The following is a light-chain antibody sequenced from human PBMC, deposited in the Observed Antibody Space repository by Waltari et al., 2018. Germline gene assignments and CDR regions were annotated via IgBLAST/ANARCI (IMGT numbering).Light chain of an antibody. Sequence: SYVLPQPPSVSVAPGQTANITCLATNIGATSGNWCQQKPGQAPVLVVYDDDDRPSGIPERFSGSNSGNTATLTISRVEAGDEADYYCHVWDSSTDHLVVFGGGTKLTVL. J-gene: IGLJ2*01. CDR2: DDD. CDR3: HVWDSSTDHLVV. CDR1: NIGATS. V-gene: IGLV3-21*02.